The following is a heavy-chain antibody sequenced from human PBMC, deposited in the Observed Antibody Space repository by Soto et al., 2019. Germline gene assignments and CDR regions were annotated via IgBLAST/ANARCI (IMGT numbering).Heavy chain of an antibody. D-gene: IGHD3-10*01. CDR3: ASKKMGSDYYYGMDV. CDR2: IIPIFGTA. CDR1: GGTFSSYA. V-gene: IGHV1-69*12. J-gene: IGHJ6*02. Sequence: QVQLVQSGAEVKQPGSSVKVSCKASGGTFSSYAISWVRQAPGQGLEWMGGIIPIFGTADYVQKFQGRVTIPADESTSTAYMELSSLRSEDTAVYYCASKKMGSDYYYGMDVWGQGTTVTVSS.